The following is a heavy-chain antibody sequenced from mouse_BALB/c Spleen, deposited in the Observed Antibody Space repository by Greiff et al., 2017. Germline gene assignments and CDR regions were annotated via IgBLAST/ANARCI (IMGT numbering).Heavy chain of an antibody. CDR1: GYSITSDYA. D-gene: IGHD2-4*01. V-gene: IGHV3-2*02. CDR3: ARRDDYLFAY. J-gene: IGHJ3*01. Sequence: VQLKESGPGLVKPSQSLSLTCTVTGYSITSDYAWNWIRQFPGNKLEWMGYISYSGSTSYNPSLKSRISITRDTSKNQFFLQLNSVTTEDTATYYCARRDDYLFAYWGQGTLVTVSA. CDR2: ISYSGST.